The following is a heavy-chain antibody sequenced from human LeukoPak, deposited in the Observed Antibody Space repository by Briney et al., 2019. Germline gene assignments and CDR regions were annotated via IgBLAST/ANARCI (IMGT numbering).Heavy chain of an antibody. CDR1: GGSISSSNW. D-gene: IGHD2-8*01. Sequence: PSQTLSLTCTVSGGSISSSNWWSWVRQPPGKGLEWIGEIYHSGSTNYNPSLKSRVTISVDKSKNQFSLKLSSVTAADTAVYYCAREQDIVLMVYAIRGLWWGQGTLVTVSS. V-gene: IGHV4-4*02. J-gene: IGHJ4*02. CDR2: IYHSGST. CDR3: AREQDIVLMVYAIRGLW.